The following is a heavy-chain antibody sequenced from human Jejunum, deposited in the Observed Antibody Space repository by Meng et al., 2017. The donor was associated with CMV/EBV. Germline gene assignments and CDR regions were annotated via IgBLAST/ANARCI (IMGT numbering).Heavy chain of an antibody. CDR2: IPGSGAST. CDR3: AVAWLKVEY. D-gene: IGHD3-22*01. J-gene: IGHJ4*02. Sequence: LSCAASGFTFRNEAMSWVRQAPGKGLEWVSSIPGSGASTHYADSVKGRFTISRDNSRNNLYLQLDSLRAEDTAVYYCAVAWLKVEYWGQGTLVTVSS. V-gene: IGHV3-23*01. CDR1: GFTFRNEA.